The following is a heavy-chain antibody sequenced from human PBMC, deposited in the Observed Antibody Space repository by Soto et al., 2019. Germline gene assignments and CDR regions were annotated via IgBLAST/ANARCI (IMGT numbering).Heavy chain of an antibody. CDR3: VKDFRVGYDWTHD. V-gene: IGHV3-23*01. Sequence: DVQLLESGGDLVQPGGSLRLSCAASGFIFSNYAMSWVRQAPGKGLEWVSLIRGSGGPTNYADSVKGRFTVSRDNSKNILLLQMNSLRAKDTAVYYCVKDFRVGYDWTHDWVQGTLVTVSS. D-gene: IGHD5-12*01. CDR1: GFIFSNYA. CDR2: IRGSGGPT. J-gene: IGHJ4*02.